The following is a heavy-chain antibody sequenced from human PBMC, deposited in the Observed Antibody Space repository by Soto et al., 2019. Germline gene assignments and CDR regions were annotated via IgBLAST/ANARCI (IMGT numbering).Heavy chain of an antibody. CDR3: ARAGGLGAVAADY. CDR2: IYHSGST. D-gene: IGHD6-19*01. V-gene: IGHV4-30-2*01. J-gene: IGHJ4*02. Sequence: QLQLQEPGSGLVKPSQTLSLTCAVSGGSISSGGYSWSWIRQPPGKGLEWIGYIYHSGSTYYNPSLKSRVTISVDGSKNQFSLKLSSVTAADTAVYYCARAGGLGAVAADYWGQGTLVTVSS. CDR1: GGSISSGGYS.